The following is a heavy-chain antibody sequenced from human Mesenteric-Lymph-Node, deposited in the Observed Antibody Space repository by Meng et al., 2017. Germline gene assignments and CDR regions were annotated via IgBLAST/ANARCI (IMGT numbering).Heavy chain of an antibody. CDR1: GFTVSGNY. V-gene: IGHV3-66*02. J-gene: IGHJ4*02. D-gene: IGHD1-26*01. CDR2: LYNHGTT. Sequence: EGKLVEAGGGLVQPGGSLRLSCAPSGFTVSGNYMTWVRQAPGKGLEWVAVLYNHGTTNYADSVKGRFTVSRDNSKNTLYLQMNSLRPEDSAVYYCARGDPSSGSHYSDFDYWGQGTLVTVSS. CDR3: ARGDPSSGSHYSDFDY.